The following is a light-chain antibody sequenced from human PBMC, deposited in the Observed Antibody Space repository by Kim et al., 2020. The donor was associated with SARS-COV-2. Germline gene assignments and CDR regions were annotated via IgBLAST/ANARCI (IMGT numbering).Light chain of an antibody. V-gene: IGKV3-20*01. CDR1: QSVSNIY. CDR3: QQYGSSPRT. CDR2: GAS. J-gene: IGKJ1*01. Sequence: EIVLTQSPGTLSLSPGERATLSCRASQSVSNIYLAWYQQKPDQAPRLLIYGASSRATGIPDRFSGSGSGTDFTLTISRLEPEDFAVYYCQQYGSSPRTFGQGTKVDIK.